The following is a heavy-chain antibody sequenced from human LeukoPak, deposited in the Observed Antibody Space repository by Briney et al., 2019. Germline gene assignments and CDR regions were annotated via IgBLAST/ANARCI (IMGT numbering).Heavy chain of an antibody. D-gene: IGHD3-3*01. V-gene: IGHV3-64*01. CDR1: GFTSSRSA. J-gene: IGHJ6*03. CDR2: ITSGGGST. Sequence: GGSLRLSCAASGFTSSRSAMHWVRQAPGKGLESGSGITSGGGSTYYANSVKGRFIISRDNSKNTLYLQMGSLGAEDMAVYYCAATITGGNYYYMDVWGKGTTVTVSS. CDR3: AATITGGNYYYMDV.